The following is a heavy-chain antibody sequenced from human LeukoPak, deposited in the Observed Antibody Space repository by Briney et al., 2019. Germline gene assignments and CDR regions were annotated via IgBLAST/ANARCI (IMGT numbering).Heavy chain of an antibody. CDR3: AKGRRGYDSFDY. J-gene: IGHJ4*02. D-gene: IGHD5-12*01. CDR2: ISGSGGST. Sequence: PGGSLRLSCAASGFTFSSYAMSWVRQAPGKGLEWVSTISGSGGSTYYAGSVKGRFTISRDNSKNTLYLQMNSLRAEDTAVYYCAKGRRGYDSFDYWGQGTLVTVSS. CDR1: GFTFSSYA. V-gene: IGHV3-23*01.